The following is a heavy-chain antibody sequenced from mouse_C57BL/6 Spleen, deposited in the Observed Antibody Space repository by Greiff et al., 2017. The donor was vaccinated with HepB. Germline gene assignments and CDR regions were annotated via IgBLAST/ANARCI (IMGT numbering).Heavy chain of an antibody. CDR2: IHPNSGST. Sequence: VQLQQPGAELVKPGASVKLSCKASGYTFTSYWMHWVKQRPGQGLEWIGMIHPNSGSTNYNEKFKSKATLTVDKSSSTAYMQLSSLTSEDSAVYYCARSGIYDGYYDYWYFDVWGTGTTVTVSS. J-gene: IGHJ1*03. CDR3: ARSGIYDGYYDYWYFDV. D-gene: IGHD2-3*01. V-gene: IGHV1-64*01. CDR1: GYTFTSYW.